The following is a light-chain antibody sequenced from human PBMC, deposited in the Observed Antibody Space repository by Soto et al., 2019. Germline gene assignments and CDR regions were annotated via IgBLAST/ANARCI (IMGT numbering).Light chain of an antibody. CDR1: QSVSSSY. V-gene: IGKV3-20*01. J-gene: IGKJ4*01. Sequence: EIVLTQSPCTLPLSPGERATLSCRASQSVSSSYLAWYQQKPGQAPRLLIYGASSRATGIPDRFSGSGSGTDFTLTISRLEPEDFAVYYCQQYGSSPSLTFGGGTKVDIK. CDR2: GAS. CDR3: QQYGSSPSLT.